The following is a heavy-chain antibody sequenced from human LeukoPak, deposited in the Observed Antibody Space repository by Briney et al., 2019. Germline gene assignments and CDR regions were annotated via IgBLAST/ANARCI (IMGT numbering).Heavy chain of an antibody. CDR1: GFTFSNYW. V-gene: IGHV3-7*01. CDR2: IKQDGTER. J-gene: IGHJ5*02. CDR3: AREISSWYRSEGRFDP. Sequence: GGSLRLSCAASGFTFSNYWMTWVRQAPGKGLEWVANIKQDGTERYYVDSLEGRFIISRDNAKYSLYLQINSLRAEDTAVYYCAREISSWYRSEGRFDPWGQGTLVTVSS. D-gene: IGHD6-13*01.